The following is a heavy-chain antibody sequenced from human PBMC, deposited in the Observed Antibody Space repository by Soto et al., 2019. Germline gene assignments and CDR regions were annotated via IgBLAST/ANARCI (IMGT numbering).Heavy chain of an antibody. D-gene: IGHD6-13*01. CDR1: GFSLSTSGVR. CDR3: ARSAAAGPSFDY. Sequence: SGPTLVNPTQTLTLTCTFSGFSLSTSGVRVSWIRQPPGKALEWLARIDWDDDKFYSTSLKTRLTISKDTSKNQVVLTMTNMDPVDTATYYCARSAAAGPSFDYWGQGTLVTVSS. V-gene: IGHV2-70*04. CDR2: IDWDDDK. J-gene: IGHJ4*02.